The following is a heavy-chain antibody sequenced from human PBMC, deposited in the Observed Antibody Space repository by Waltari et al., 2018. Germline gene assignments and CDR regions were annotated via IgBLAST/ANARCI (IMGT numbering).Heavy chain of an antibody. D-gene: IGHD3-10*01. CDR3: AKYGSGRFLDY. J-gene: IGHJ4*02. CDR1: GFTFNNYG. V-gene: IGHV3-23*01. Sequence: EVQLLESGGGLVQPGGSLRLSWAASGFTFNNYGMSWVRQAPGKGLEWVSGVSGSGDKTYYGDSVKGRFTISRDNSKNTLDLQMNSLRAEDTAVYYCAKYGSGRFLDYWGQGILVTVSS. CDR2: VSGSGDKT.